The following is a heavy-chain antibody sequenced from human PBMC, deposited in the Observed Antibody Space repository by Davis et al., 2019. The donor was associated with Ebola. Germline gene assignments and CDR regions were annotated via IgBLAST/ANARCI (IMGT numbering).Heavy chain of an antibody. J-gene: IGHJ4*02. V-gene: IGHV3-21*01. D-gene: IGHD5-18*01. CDR2: ISSSSSYI. CDR3: ARGEGYSYGATFDY. CDR1: GFTFSSYS. Sequence: PGGSLRLSCAASGFTFSSYSMNWVRQAPGKGLEWVSSISSSSSYIYYADSVKGRFTISRDNSKNTLYLQMNSLRAEDTAVYYCARGEGYSYGATFDYWGQGTLVTVSS.